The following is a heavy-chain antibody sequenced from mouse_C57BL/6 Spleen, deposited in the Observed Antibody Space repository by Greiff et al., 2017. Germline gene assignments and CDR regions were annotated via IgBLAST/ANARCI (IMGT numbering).Heavy chain of an antibody. D-gene: IGHD2-4*01. CDR2: IHPNSGST. CDR3: ARSRDYGDYAMDY. V-gene: IGHV1-64*01. CDR1: GYTFTSYW. Sequence: QVQLQQPGAELVKPGASVKLSCKASGYTFTSYWMHWVKQRPGQGLEWIGMIHPNSGSTNYNEKFKSKATLTVDKSSSTAYMQLSSLTSEDSAVYYCARSRDYGDYAMDYWGQGTSVTVSS. J-gene: IGHJ4*01.